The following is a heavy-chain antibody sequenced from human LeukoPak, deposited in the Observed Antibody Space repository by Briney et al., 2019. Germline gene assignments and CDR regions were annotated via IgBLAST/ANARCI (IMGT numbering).Heavy chain of an antibody. CDR2: ISAYNGNT. J-gene: IGHJ6*02. CDR1: GYTFTSYG. V-gene: IGHV1-18*01. Sequence: ASVKVSCKASGYTFTSYGISWVRQAPGQGLEWMGWISAYNGNTNYAQKLQGRVTMTTDTSTSTAYMELRSLRSDDTAVFYCARGRLSYYDSSGDYYYYYGMDVWGQGTTVTVSS. CDR3: ARGRLSYYDSSGDYYYYYGMDV. D-gene: IGHD3-22*01.